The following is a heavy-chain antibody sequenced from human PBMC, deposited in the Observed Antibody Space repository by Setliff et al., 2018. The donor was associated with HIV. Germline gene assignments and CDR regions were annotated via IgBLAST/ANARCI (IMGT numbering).Heavy chain of an antibody. CDR2: ISSLANVI. CDR1: GFTFSDFY. Sequence: GGSLRLSCTASGFTFSDFYMSWVRQAPGKGLEWIAYISSLANVISYADSVKGRFTISRDNTKNSLYLQMSGLRAEDTAIYYCTREQWSPLMAYDIWGQGTMVTVSS. V-gene: IGHV3-11*01. CDR3: TREQWSPLMAYDI. J-gene: IGHJ3*02. D-gene: IGHD6-19*01.